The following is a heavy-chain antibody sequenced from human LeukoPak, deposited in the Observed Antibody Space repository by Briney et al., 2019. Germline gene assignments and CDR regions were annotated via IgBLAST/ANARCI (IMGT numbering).Heavy chain of an antibody. CDR1: GYSISSGYY. CDR2: IYHSGST. J-gene: IGHJ4*02. V-gene: IGHV4-38-2*01. D-gene: IGHD3-22*01. CDR3: ARQEGLGSGYYL. Sequence: SSETLSLTCAVSGYSISSGYYWGWIRQPPGKGLEWIGSIYHSGSTYYNPSLKSRVTISVDTSKNQFSLKLSSVTAADTAVYYCARQEGLGSGYYLWGQGTLVTVSS.